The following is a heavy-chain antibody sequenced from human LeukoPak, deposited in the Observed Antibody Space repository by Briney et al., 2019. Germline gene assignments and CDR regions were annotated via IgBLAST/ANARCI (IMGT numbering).Heavy chain of an antibody. CDR3: ASADMATPPHDY. Sequence: GASVKVSCKASGYTFTSYGISWVRQAPGQGLEWMGWMNPNSGNTGYAQKFQGRVTMTRNTSISTAYMELSSLRSEDTAVYYCASADMATPPHDYWGQGTLVTVSS. CDR1: GYTFTSYG. J-gene: IGHJ4*02. V-gene: IGHV1-8*02. D-gene: IGHD5-24*01. CDR2: MNPNSGNT.